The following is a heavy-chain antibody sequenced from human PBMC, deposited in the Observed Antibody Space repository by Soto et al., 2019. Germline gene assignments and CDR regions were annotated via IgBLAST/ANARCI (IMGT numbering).Heavy chain of an antibody. D-gene: IGHD3-9*01. CDR2: IYYSGST. CDR1: GGSISSGDYY. V-gene: IGHV4-30-4*01. J-gene: IGHJ4*02. CDR3: ARAFDILTRYYFDY. Sequence: SETLSLTCTVSGGSISSGDYYWSWIRQPPGKGLEWIWYIYYSGSTYYNPSLKSRVTISVDTSKNQFSLKLSSVTAADTAVYYCARAFDILTRYYFDYWGQGTLVTVS.